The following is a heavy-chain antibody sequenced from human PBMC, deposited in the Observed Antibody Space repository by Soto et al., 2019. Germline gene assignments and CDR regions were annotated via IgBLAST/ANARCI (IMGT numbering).Heavy chain of an antibody. V-gene: IGHV3-23*01. CDR3: AKNPGYYYDSTGYHFDY. J-gene: IGHJ4*02. Sequence: HPGGSLRLSCAASGFTFSNYAISWFRQAPGKGLEWVSAISYGGGTTYYADSVKGRFTISRDNSKNTLYLQMNSLRAEDTAVYYCAKNPGYYYDSTGYHFDYWGQGTLVTVSS. CDR1: GFTFSNYA. CDR2: ISYGGGTT. D-gene: IGHD3-22*01.